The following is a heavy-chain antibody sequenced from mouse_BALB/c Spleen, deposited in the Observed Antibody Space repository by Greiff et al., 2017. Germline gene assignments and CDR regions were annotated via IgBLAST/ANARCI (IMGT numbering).Heavy chain of an antibody. CDR1: GFAFSSYD. D-gene: IGHD2-4*01. CDR2: ISSGGGST. V-gene: IGHV5-12-1*01. Sequence: EVNVVESGGGLVKPGGSLKLSCAASGFAFSSYDMSWVRQTPEKRLEWVAYISSGGGSTYYPDTVKGRFTISSDNAKNTLYLQMSSLKSEDTAMYYCASQGQSYYDYAGAYWGQGTLVTVSA. CDR3: ASQGQSYYDYAGAY. J-gene: IGHJ3*01.